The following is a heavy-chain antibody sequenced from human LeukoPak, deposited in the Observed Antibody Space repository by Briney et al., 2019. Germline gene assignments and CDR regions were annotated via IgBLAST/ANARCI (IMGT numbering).Heavy chain of an antibody. Sequence: ASVTVSCKVSGYTLTELSMHWVRQAPGKGLEWMGAFDPEDGETVYSQKFQGRFTMTEDSSTDTAYMELSSLRSDDTAVYYCAVDLSYSSSTPLDHWGQGTLLTVSS. D-gene: IGHD6-6*01. V-gene: IGHV1-24*01. CDR2: FDPEDGET. CDR1: GYTLTELS. CDR3: AVDLSYSSSTPLDH. J-gene: IGHJ4*02.